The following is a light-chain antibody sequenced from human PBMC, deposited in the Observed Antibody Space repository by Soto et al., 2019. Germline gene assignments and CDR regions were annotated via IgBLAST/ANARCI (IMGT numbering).Light chain of an antibody. J-gene: IGKJ4*01. V-gene: IGKV3-20*01. CDR1: QSVGSRW. Sequence: EIVLTQSPDTLSLSPGERATLSCRASQSVGSRWLAWNQQKPGQAPRLLIYTTSSRATGIPDRFSGSGSGTDFTITISREQPEDFAVYYRQEGGGSDTFGRGTKVEIK. CDR2: TTS. CDR3: QEGGGSDT.